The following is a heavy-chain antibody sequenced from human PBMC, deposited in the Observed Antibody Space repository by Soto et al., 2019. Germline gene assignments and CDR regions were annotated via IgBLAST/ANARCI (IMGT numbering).Heavy chain of an antibody. V-gene: IGHV1-69*01. CDR3: AREGRPDIVATINYYYGMDV. CDR2: IIPIFGTA. CDR1: GAAFSSYA. Sequence: QVQLVQSGAEVKKPGSSVKVSCKASGAAFSSYAIRWVRQAPGQGLEWMEGIIPIFGTANYAQKFQGRVTINADESTSTAYRELSSLRSEDTAVYYCAREGRPDIVATINYYYGMDVWGQGTTVTVSS. J-gene: IGHJ6*02. D-gene: IGHD5-12*01.